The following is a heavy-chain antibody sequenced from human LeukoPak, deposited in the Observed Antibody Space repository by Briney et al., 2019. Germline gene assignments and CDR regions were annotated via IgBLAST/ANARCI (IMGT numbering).Heavy chain of an antibody. V-gene: IGHV1-2*02. CDR2: INPNSGGT. CDR1: GYTFTGHY. J-gene: IGHJ6*02. D-gene: IGHD3-10*01. Sequence: ASVKVSCKASGYTFTGHYMHWVRQAPGQGLEWMGWINPNSGGTNYAQKFQGRVTMTRDTSISTAYMELSRLRSDDTAVYYCARSTRGYYYYGMDVWGQGTTVTVSS. CDR3: ARSTRGYYYYGMDV.